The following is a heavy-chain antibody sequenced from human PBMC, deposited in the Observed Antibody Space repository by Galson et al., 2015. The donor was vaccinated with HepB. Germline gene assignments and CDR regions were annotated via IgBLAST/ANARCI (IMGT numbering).Heavy chain of an antibody. V-gene: IGHV3-7*03. CDR3: ARDSSRWRAGFDY. D-gene: IGHD3-3*01. J-gene: IGHJ4*02. CDR2: IKQDGSEK. CDR1: GFTFSSYW. Sequence: SLRLSCAASGFTFSSYWMSWVRQAPGKGLEWVANIKQDGSEKYYVDSVKGRFTISRDYAKNSLYLQMNSLRAEDTAVYYCARDSSRWRAGFDYWGQGTLVTVSS.